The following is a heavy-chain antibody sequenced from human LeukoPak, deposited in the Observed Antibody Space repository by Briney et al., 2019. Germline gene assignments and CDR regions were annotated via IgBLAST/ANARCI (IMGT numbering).Heavy chain of an antibody. Sequence: PSETLPLTCAVYGGXFSGYYCSWIRQPPGKGLEWIGRINHSGSTNYNPSLKSRVTISVDTSKNQFSLKLSSVTAADTAVYYCARRKRSGCSSTSCLLNWFDPWGQGTLVTVSS. V-gene: IGHV4-34*01. CDR3: ARRKRSGCSSTSCLLNWFDP. D-gene: IGHD2-2*01. CDR2: INHSGST. J-gene: IGHJ5*02. CDR1: GGXFSGYY.